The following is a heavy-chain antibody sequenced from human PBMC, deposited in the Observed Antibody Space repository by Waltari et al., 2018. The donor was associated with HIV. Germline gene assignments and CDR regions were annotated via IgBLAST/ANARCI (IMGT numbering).Heavy chain of an antibody. J-gene: IGHJ4*02. Sequence: EVKLLETGGGLVQPGGSLRPSCPASGFPFTNYPLNWVRPAPGQGLEWVSAIIVSGGSTYYADSVKGRFTISRDNSNNTLYLQMNSLRAEDTAVYYCAKDDSTGSSGYYPFHYWGQGTLITVSS. CDR1: GFPFTNYP. D-gene: IGHD3-22*01. CDR3: AKDDSTGSSGYYPFHY. V-gene: IGHV3-23*01. CDR2: IIVSGGST.